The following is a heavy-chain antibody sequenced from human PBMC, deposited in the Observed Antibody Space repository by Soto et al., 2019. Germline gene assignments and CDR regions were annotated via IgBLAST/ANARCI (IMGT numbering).Heavy chain of an antibody. Sequence: ASVKVSCKAIGYSFTSHYMHWVRQAPGQGLEWMGTIYPGGVNIGYAQKFKGRVTMTKDTSTSTVYMELNSLASEDTAVYYCAREQSWQELVLWFDPWGQGTLVTVSS. J-gene: IGHJ5*02. V-gene: IGHV1-46*03. CDR1: GYSFTSHY. CDR2: IYPGGVNI. CDR3: AREQSWQELVLWFDP. D-gene: IGHD3-9*01.